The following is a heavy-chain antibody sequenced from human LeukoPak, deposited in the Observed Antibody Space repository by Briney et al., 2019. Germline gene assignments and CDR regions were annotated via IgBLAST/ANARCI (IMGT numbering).Heavy chain of an antibody. CDR1: GYTLISYG. J-gene: IGHJ6*03. CDR2: ISPYTTKT. V-gene: IGHV1-18*01. Sequence: ASVKVSCKPSGYTLISYGITWVRQAPGQGLEWMGWISPYTTKTNYVQKLQGRVTMTTDTSTSTAYMELRSLRSDDTAVYYCARADYYYYMDVWGKGTTVTVSS. CDR3: ARADYYYYMDV.